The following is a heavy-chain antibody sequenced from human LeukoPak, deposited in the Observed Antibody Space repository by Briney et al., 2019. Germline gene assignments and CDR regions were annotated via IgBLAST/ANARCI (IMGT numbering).Heavy chain of an antibody. CDR2: INPSGGST. Sequence: ASVKVSCKVSGYTLTELSMHWVRQAPGQGLEWMGIINPSGGSTSYAQKPQGRVTMTRDTSTSTVYMELSSLRSEDTAVYYCARVGMATIEGDFDYWGQGTLVTVSS. V-gene: IGHV1-46*01. J-gene: IGHJ4*02. CDR3: ARVGMATIEGDFDY. CDR1: GYTLTELS. D-gene: IGHD5-24*01.